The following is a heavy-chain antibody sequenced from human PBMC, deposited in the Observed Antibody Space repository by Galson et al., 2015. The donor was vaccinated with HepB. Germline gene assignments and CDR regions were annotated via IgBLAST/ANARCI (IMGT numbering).Heavy chain of an antibody. V-gene: IGHV1-69*10. Sequence: SVKVSCKASGGTFSSYAISWVRQAPGQGLEWMGGIIPILGIANYAQKFQGRVTITADKSTSTAYMELSSLRSEDTAVYYCARGGGGYDYDYYYYYYMDVWGKGTTVTVSS. CDR3: ARGGGGYDYDYYYYYYMDV. CDR2: IIPILGIA. CDR1: GGTFSSYA. J-gene: IGHJ6*03. D-gene: IGHD5-12*01.